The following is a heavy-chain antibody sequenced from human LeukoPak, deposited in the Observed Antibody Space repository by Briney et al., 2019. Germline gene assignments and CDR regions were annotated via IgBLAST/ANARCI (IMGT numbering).Heavy chain of an antibody. Sequence: SETLSLTCAVYGGSFSGYYWSWIRQPPGKGLEWIGEINHSGSTNYNPSLKSRVTISVDTSTNHFSLRLSSVTAADTAVYHCARQEGLYEFDYWGQGTLVTVSS. D-gene: IGHD2-8*01. J-gene: IGHJ4*02. CDR3: ARQEGLYEFDY. CDR2: INHSGST. CDR1: GGSFSGYY. V-gene: IGHV4-34*01.